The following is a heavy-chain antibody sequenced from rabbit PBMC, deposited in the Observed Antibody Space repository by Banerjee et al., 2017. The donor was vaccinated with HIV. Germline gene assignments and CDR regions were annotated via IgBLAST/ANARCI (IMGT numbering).Heavy chain of an antibody. CDR3: ARDGDGYGYATSRLDL. CDR1: GFSFNNKYV. V-gene: IGHV1S47*01. J-gene: IGHJ3*01. CDR2: IDNGDGST. D-gene: IGHD6-1*01. Sequence: QEQLEESGGDLVKPEGSLTLTCTASGFSFNNKYVMCWVRQAPGKGPEWIACIDNGDGSTYYANREHGRFTVSRSTSLNTVHLQMTRQTPADTDPYYCARDGDGYGYATSRLDLWGQGTLAPS.